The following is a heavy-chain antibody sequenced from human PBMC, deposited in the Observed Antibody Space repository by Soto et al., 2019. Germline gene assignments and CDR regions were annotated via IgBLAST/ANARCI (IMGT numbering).Heavy chain of an antibody. CDR3: ARHDGGFNY. Sequence: GGSLEDFCKGFGYNFTTHWIGWLRQMPGKGLEWMGIIYPGDSDTRYSPSFQGQVTISVDKSISTAYLQWSSLRASDTAMYYCARHDGGFNYWGQGTLVTVSS. CDR1: GYNFTTHW. J-gene: IGHJ4*02. CDR2: IYPGDSDT. D-gene: IGHD3-16*01. V-gene: IGHV5-51*01.